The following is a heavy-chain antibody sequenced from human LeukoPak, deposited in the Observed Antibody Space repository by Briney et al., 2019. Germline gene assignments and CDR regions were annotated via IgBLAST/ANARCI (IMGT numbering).Heavy chain of an antibody. D-gene: IGHD3-10*01. CDR2: TYYRSKWYN. CDR1: GDGVSSNSAA. CDR3: ARDQSEDYYGSGSYYTRPNYFDY. J-gene: IGHJ4*02. V-gene: IGHV6-1*01. Sequence: SQTLSLTCAISGDGVSSNSAAWNWIRQSPSRGLEWLGRTYYRSKWYNDYAVSVKSRITINPDTSKNQFSLQLNSVTPEDTAVYYCARDQSEDYYGSGSYYTRPNYFDYWGQGTLVTVSS.